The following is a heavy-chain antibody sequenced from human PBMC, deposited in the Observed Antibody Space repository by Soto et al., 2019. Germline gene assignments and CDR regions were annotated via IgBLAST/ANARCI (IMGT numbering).Heavy chain of an antibody. V-gene: IGHV1-18*01. D-gene: IGHD6-19*01. CDR2: ISAYNGKT. J-gene: IGHJ4*02. Sequence: QVQLVQSGAEVKKPGASVKVSCKTSGYPFTSYGINWVRQAPGQGPEWMGWISAYNGKTSYTQKFQGRVTMTTDTTTSTAYMRLRRLSADDTGVYYCARDRLIAVAGLHHYWGQGTLVTVSS. CDR3: ARDRLIAVAGLHHY. CDR1: GYPFTSYG.